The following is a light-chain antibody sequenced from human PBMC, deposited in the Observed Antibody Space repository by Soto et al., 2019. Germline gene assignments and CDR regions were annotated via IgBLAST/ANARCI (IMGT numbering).Light chain of an antibody. V-gene: IGLV2-14*01. J-gene: IGLJ1*01. CDR3: SSFTSSTSYV. CDR1: SSDVGSYNS. CDR2: EVN. Sequence: QSPLPQPASVSGPPGQSIAISCTGTSSDVGSYNSVSWYQQYPGKAPKLMIHEVNNRPSGISDRFSGSKSGNTASLTISGLQAEDEADYYCSSFTSSTSYVFGTGTKVTVL.